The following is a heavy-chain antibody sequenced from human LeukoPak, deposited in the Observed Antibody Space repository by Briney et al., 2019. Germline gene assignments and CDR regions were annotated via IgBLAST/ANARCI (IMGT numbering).Heavy chain of an antibody. Sequence: GGSLRLSCAASGFTFSSYAMSWVRQAPGKGLEWVSGVSGSGTSTYYADSVKGRFTISRDNSKNTLFLQMNSLRAEDTAVYYCAKDGYGSADYWGQGTLVTVSS. V-gene: IGHV3-23*01. D-gene: IGHD2-15*01. J-gene: IGHJ4*02. CDR2: VSGSGTST. CDR3: AKDGYGSADY. CDR1: GFTFSSYA.